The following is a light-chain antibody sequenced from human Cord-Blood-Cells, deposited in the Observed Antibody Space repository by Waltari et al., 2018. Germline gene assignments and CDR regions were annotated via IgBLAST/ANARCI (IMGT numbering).Light chain of an antibody. V-gene: IGLV2-23*01. J-gene: IGLJ3*02. CDR2: EGS. CDR1: SSDVGSYNL. CDR3: CSYAGSWV. Sequence: QSALTQPASVSGSPGQPITISCPGTSSDVGSYNLVSWYQQHPGKAPKLMIYEGSKRPSGVSNRFSGSKSGNTASLTISGLQAEDEADYYCCSYAGSWVFGGGTKLTVL.